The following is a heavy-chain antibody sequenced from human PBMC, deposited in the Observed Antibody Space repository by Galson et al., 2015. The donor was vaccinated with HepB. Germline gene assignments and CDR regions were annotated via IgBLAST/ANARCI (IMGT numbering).Heavy chain of an antibody. D-gene: IGHD1-14*01. CDR2: VFYSGST. J-gene: IGHJ2*01. V-gene: IGHV4-39*07. CDR1: GGSIRSSSYF. CDR3: ARGQWVTPGNWCFDL. Sequence: ETLSLTCTVSGGSIRSSSYFWGWIRQPPGKGLEWIGSVFYSGSTYYNPSLRSRFTVSIDTPKNQFSLRLSSITAADTAVYYCARGQWVTPGNWCFDLWGRGTLVTVSS.